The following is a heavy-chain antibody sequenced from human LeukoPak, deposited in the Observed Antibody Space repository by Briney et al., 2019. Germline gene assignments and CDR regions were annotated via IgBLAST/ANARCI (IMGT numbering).Heavy chain of an antibody. Sequence: ASVKVSCKASGYTFTGYYMRWVRQAPGQGLEWMGWINPNSGGTNHAQKFQGRVTMTRDTSISTAYMELSRLRSDDTAVYYCVRESTIEVAGSDAFDIWGQGTKVIVSS. CDR1: GYTFTGYY. CDR3: VRESTIEVAGSDAFDI. V-gene: IGHV1-2*02. J-gene: IGHJ3*02. CDR2: INPNSGGT. D-gene: IGHD6-19*01.